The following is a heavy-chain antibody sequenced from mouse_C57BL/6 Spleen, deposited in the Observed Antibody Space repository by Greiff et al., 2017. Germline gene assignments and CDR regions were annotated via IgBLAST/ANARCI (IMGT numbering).Heavy chain of an antibody. CDR2: IYPGNSDT. CDR3: TGNYYSNFDWYFDV. V-gene: IGHV1-5*01. J-gene: IGHJ1*03. Sequence: EVQLQESGTVLARPGASVKMSCKTSGYTFTSYWMHWVKQRPGQGLEWIGAIYPGNSDTSYNQKFTGKAKLTAVTSASTAYMELSSLTNEDSAVYYCTGNYYSNFDWYFDVWGTGTTVTVSS. CDR1: GYTFTSYW. D-gene: IGHD2-5*01.